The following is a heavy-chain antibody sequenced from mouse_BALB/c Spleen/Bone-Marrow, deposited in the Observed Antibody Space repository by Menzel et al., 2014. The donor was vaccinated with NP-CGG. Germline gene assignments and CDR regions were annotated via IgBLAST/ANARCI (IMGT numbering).Heavy chain of an antibody. CDR2: IDPANGNT. V-gene: IGHV14-3*02. Sequence: EVKLVESGAELVKPGASVKLSCTASGYNIKDTYMHWVKQRPEQGLEWIVGIDPANGNTKYDPKFQGKATITADTSSNTAYLQLSSLTSEDTAVYYCAYYRCDEGGFAFWGQGTLVTVSA. CDR1: GYNIKDTY. CDR3: AYYRCDEGGFAF. J-gene: IGHJ3*01. D-gene: IGHD2-14*01.